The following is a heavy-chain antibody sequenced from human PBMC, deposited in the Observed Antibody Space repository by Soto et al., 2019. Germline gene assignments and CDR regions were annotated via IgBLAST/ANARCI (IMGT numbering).Heavy chain of an antibody. CDR3: ARRAYNYANMDV. CDR2: INPSGGST. D-gene: IGHD5-18*01. J-gene: IGHJ6*02. V-gene: IGHV1-46*01. Sequence: QVQLVQSGAEVKKPGASVKVSCETSGYTFTTYYMHWVRRAPGHGLEWMGMINPSGGSTSYAQKFQGRVTMTRDTSTRTIYMELSSLRRDDTAIYYCARRAYNYANMDVWGQGTTVTVSS. CDR1: GYTFTTYY.